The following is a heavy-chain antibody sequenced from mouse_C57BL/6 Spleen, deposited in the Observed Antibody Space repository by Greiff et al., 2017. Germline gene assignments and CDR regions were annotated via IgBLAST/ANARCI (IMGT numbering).Heavy chain of an antibody. J-gene: IGHJ2*01. CDR2: IYPGGGYT. V-gene: IGHV1-63*01. CDR1: GYTFTNYW. Sequence: QVQLQQSGAELVRPGTSVKMSCKASGYTFTNYWIGWAKQRPGHGLEWIGDIYPGGGYTNYNEKFKGKATLTADKSSSTAYMQFSSLTSEDSAIYYCARGGGNYFDDWGQGTTLTVSS. CDR3: ARGGGNYFDD.